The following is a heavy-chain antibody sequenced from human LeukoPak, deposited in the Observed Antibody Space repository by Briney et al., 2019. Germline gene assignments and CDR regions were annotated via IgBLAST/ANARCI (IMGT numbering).Heavy chain of an antibody. CDR2: INPNSGGT. D-gene: IGHD6-13*01. Sequence: ASVKVSCKASGYTFTGYYMHWVRQAPGQGLEWMGWINPNSGGTNYAQKFQGRVTMTRDTSISTAYKELSRLRSDDTAVYYCARVGYRGSSLLAAPPNYYMDVWGKGTTVTISS. J-gene: IGHJ6*03. V-gene: IGHV1-2*02. CDR3: ARVGYRGSSLLAAPPNYYMDV. CDR1: GYTFTGYY.